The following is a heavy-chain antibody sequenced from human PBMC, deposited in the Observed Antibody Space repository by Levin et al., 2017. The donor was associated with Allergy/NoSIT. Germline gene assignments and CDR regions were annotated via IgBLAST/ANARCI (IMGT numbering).Heavy chain of an antibody. V-gene: IGHV1-69*13. CDR2: IIPIFGTA. Sequence: SVKVSCKASGGTFSSYAISWVRQAPGQGLEWMGGIIPIFGTANYAQKFQGRVTITADESTSTAYMELSSLRSEDTAVYYCARDHGTDGAARPDYYYYYMDVWGKGTTVTVSS. CDR3: ARDHGTDGAARPDYYYYYMDV. D-gene: IGHD6-6*01. CDR1: GGTFSSYA. J-gene: IGHJ6*03.